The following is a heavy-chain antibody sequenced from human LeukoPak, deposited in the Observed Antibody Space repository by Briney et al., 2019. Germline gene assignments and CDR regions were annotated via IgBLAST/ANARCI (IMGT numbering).Heavy chain of an antibody. V-gene: IGHV5-10-1*01. Sequence: ASVKVSCKASGYTFTSYWISWVRQMPGKGLEWMGRIDPSDSYTNYSPSFQGHVTISADKSISTAYLQWSSLKASDTAMYYCARQRRGIYCSGGSCYSFDYWGQGTLVTVSS. CDR1: GYTFTSYW. D-gene: IGHD2-15*01. J-gene: IGHJ4*02. CDR2: IDPSDSYT. CDR3: ARQRRGIYCSGGSCYSFDY.